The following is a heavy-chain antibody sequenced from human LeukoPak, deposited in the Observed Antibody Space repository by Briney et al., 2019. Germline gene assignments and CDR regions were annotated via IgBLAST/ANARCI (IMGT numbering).Heavy chain of an antibody. CDR3: AKLTAVAGNDDY. Sequence: GGSLRPSCAPSEFSFSSYSMSWVRQAPGKGLEWVSAIIGSGGTTYYGDSVKGPLTTGRSNSKTTLFLQMNSLRADDTAVYYCAKLTAVAGNDDYWGQGTLVTVSS. CDR1: EFSFSSYS. V-gene: IGHV3-23*01. J-gene: IGHJ4*02. D-gene: IGHD6-19*01. CDR2: IIGSGGTT.